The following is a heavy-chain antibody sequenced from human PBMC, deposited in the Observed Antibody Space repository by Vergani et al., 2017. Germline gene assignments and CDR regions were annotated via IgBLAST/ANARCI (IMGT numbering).Heavy chain of an antibody. CDR1: GYTFRNYY. V-gene: IGHV1-46*03. D-gene: IGHD3-9*01. CDR3: ARGDYGILTGYRY. Sequence: QVQVVQSGAEVKKSGASVKVSCKTSGYTFRNYYMHWVRQAPGQGLEWMGIINPSGGHTNYAQKFQGRVTMTRDTSTSTVYMELSSLRSEDTAIYYCARGDYGILTGYRYLGQGTLVTVSA. CDR2: INPSGGHT. J-gene: IGHJ4*02.